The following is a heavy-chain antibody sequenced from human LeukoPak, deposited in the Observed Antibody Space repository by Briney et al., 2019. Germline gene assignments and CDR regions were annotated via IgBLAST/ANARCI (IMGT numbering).Heavy chain of an antibody. J-gene: IGHJ3*02. D-gene: IGHD2-2*01. CDR3: ARHGGYYCSSTSSLSQRVGAFDI. V-gene: IGHV4-39*01. Sequence: SETLSLTCTVSGGSISSSSYYWGWIRQPPGKGLEWIGSIYYSGSTYYNPSLKSRVTISVDTSKNQFSLKLNSVTAADTAVYYCARHGGYYCSSTSSLSQRVGAFDIWGQGTMVTVSS. CDR1: GGSISSSSYY. CDR2: IYYSGST.